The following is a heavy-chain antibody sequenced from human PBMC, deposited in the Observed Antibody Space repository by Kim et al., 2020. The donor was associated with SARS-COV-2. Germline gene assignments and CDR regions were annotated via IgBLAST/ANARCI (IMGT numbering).Heavy chain of an antibody. CDR2: INHSGST. V-gene: IGHV4-34*01. J-gene: IGHJ6*02. Sequence: SETLSLTCAVSGGSFSGYYWSWIRQPPGKGLEWIGKINHSGSTNYNPSLKSRVTISVDTYKNQFSLQLSSVTAADTAVYYCARDSYGYYYYYGMDVWGQGTTVTVSS. CDR3: ARDSYGYYYYYGMDV. CDR1: GGSFSGYY. D-gene: IGHD5-18*01.